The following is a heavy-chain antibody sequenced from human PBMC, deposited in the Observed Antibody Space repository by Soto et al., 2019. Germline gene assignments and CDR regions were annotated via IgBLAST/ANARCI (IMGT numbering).Heavy chain of an antibody. D-gene: IGHD3-22*01. V-gene: IGHV3-7*04. Sequence: PGGSLRLSCAASGFTFNTYWMSWVRQAPGKGLEWVANIKPDGSEKWYVDSVKGRFTISRDNAKNSLYLQMNSLRAEDTAVYFCVRGDYYDTSGPFSDAFDIWGQGTMVTVSS. CDR3: VRGDYYDTSGPFSDAFDI. CDR2: IKPDGSEK. J-gene: IGHJ3*02. CDR1: GFTFNTYW.